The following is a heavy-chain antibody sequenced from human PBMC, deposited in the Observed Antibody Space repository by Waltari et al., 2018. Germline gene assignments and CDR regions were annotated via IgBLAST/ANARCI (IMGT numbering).Heavy chain of an antibody. Sequence: EVQLVVSGGGLVLPGGSLRLSCAASGFTFSRYAMCWVSQATGKGLVGVSAISGSGGSTYYADSVKGRFTISRDNSKNTLYLQMNSLRAEDTAVYYCAKDEWERGGVDDWGQGTLVTVAS. CDR3: AKDEWERGGVDD. D-gene: IGHD1-26*01. J-gene: IGHJ4*02. V-gene: IGHV3-23*04. CDR2: ISGSGGST. CDR1: GFTFSRYA.